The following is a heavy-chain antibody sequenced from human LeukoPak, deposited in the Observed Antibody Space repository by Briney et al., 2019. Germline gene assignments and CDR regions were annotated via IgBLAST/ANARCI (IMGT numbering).Heavy chain of an antibody. D-gene: IGHD3-3*01. Sequence: SETLSLTCTVSGGSISSYYWSWIRQPAGKGLEWIGRIYTSGSTNYNPSLKSRVTMSVDTSKNQFSLKLSSVTAADTAVYYCAGTPIFGVVIDYYYYMDVWGKGTTVTVSS. J-gene: IGHJ6*03. CDR1: GGSISSYY. V-gene: IGHV4-4*07. CDR3: AGTPIFGVVIDYYYYMDV. CDR2: IYTSGST.